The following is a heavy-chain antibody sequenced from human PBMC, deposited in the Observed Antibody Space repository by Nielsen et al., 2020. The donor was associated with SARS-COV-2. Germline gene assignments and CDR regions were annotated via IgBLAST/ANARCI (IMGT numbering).Heavy chain of an antibody. J-gene: IGHJ4*02. CDR2: NYNSAKT. Sequence: SETLSFTCSIPGGSSNFFYWSWFRQAPAKGLEWIAYNYNSAKTMYISSPKSRVTMSVDTSKNQLSLRLTSVTAADTAVYYCARGRAPLRYWGQRILVPVSS. CDR3: ARGRAPLRY. D-gene: IGHD2-15*01. V-gene: IGHV4-59*01. CDR1: GGSSNFFY.